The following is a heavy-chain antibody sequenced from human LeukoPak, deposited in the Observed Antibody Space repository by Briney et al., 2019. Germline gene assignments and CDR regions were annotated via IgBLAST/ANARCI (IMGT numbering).Heavy chain of an antibody. V-gene: IGHV3-23*01. J-gene: IGHJ4*02. Sequence: GGSLRLSCAASGFTFSSYSMNWVRQAPGKGLEWVSGISGSAGSTYYADSAKGRFTISRDNSKNTLYLQMNSLRAEDTAVYYCAKNFGQYDNWGQGTLVTVSS. CDR1: GFTFSSYS. D-gene: IGHD3-10*01. CDR3: AKNFGQYDN. CDR2: ISGSAGST.